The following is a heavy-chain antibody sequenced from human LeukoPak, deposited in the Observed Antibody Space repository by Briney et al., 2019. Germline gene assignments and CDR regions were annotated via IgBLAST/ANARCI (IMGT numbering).Heavy chain of an antibody. CDR1: GFTFTDHY. J-gene: IGHJ4*02. CDR3: VREGEGPLSKDFDY. D-gene: IGHD2/OR15-2a*01. Sequence: ASMRVSCKSSGFTFTDHYIHWVRQGPGQGLEWMGYIGPHSTFTSSPQEFQGRVTMTRDASMSTAYMELTRLTSDDTAVYYCVREGEGPLSKDFDYWGQGTLVTVSS. V-gene: IGHV1-2*02. CDR2: IGPHSTFT.